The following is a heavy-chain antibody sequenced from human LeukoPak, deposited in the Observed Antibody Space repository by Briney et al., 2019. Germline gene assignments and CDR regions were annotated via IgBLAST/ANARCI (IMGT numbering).Heavy chain of an antibody. CDR3: ARLPRENPRGGFDP. J-gene: IGHJ5*02. CDR1: GYSISSGYY. Sequence: PSETLSLTCTVSGYSISSGYYWGWIRQPPGKGLEWIGSIYHSGSTYYNPSLKSRVTISVDTSKNQFSLKLSSVTAADTAVYYCARLPRENPRGGFDPWGQGTLVTVSS. D-gene: IGHD3-16*01. CDR2: IYHSGST. V-gene: IGHV4-38-2*02.